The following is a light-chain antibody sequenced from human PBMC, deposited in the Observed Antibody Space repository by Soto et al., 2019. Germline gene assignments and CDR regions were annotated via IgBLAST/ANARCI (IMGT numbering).Light chain of an antibody. CDR2: EVS. J-gene: IGLJ1*01. Sequence: QSALTQPPSASGSPGQSVTISCTGTSSDVGGYNYVSWYQQHPGKAPKLVIYEVSKRPSGVPDRFSASKSGNTASLTVSGLQAEDEADYYCSSYAGSTNYVFGTGTKLTVL. CDR1: SSDVGGYNY. V-gene: IGLV2-8*01. CDR3: SSYAGSTNYV.